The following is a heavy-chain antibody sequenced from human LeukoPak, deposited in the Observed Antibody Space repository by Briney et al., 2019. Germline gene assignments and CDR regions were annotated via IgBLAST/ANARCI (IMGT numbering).Heavy chain of an antibody. Sequence: GASVKVSCKASGYTFTGYYMHWVRQAPGQGLEWMGWTNPNSGGTNYVQKLQGRVTMTRDTSISTAYMELSRLRSDDTAVYYCARAGLGYCSGGSCLPLDYWGQGSLVTVSS. CDR2: TNPNSGGT. V-gene: IGHV1-2*02. D-gene: IGHD2-15*01. CDR1: GYTFTGYY. CDR3: ARAGLGYCSGGSCLPLDY. J-gene: IGHJ4*02.